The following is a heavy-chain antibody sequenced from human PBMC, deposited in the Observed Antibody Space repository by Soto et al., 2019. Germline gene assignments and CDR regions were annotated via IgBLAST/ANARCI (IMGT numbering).Heavy chain of an antibody. J-gene: IGHJ4*02. CDR2: INAGNDNT. V-gene: IGHV1-3*01. D-gene: IGHD6-13*01. Sequence: ASVKVSCKASVYTFTSYAMHWVRQAPGQRLEWMGWINAGNDNTKYSQKFQGRVTITRDTSASTAYMELSSLTSEDTAVYYCARDRRPYSSSWLDAFFVYWGQGTLVTVS. CDR3: ARDRRPYSSSWLDAFFVY. CDR1: VYTFTSYA.